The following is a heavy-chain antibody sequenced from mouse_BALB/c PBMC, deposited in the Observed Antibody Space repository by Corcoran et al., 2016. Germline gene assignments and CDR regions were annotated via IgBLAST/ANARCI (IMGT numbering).Heavy chain of an antibody. J-gene: IGHJ2*01. D-gene: IGHD2-4*01. CDR3: ATMITTYYFDY. V-gene: IGHV9-1*02. CDR1: GDTFTNYG. Sequence: QIQLVQSGPELKKPGEKVKISCKASGDTFTNYGMYWVKQAPGKGLKWMGWINTYTGEPTYADDFKGRFAFSLETSASTAYLQINNLKNEDMATYFCATMITTYYFDYWGQGTTLTVSS. CDR2: INTYTGEP.